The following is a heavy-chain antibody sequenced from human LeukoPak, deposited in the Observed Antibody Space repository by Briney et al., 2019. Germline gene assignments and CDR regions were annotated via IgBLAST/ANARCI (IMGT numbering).Heavy chain of an antibody. CDR3: AKDQYSGSYSYYYGMDV. CDR2: ISGDGGST. CDR1: GLTFDDYA. D-gene: IGHD1-26*01. Sequence: GGSLRLSCAASGLTFDDYAMHWVRQAPGKGLEWVSLISGDGGSTYYADSVKGRFTISRDNSKNSLYLQMNSLRTEDTALYYCAKDQYSGSYSYYYGMDVWGQGTTVTVSS. V-gene: IGHV3-43*02. J-gene: IGHJ6*02.